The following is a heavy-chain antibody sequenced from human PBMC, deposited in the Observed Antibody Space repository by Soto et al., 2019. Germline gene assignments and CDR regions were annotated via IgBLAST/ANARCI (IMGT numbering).Heavy chain of an antibody. Sequence: QVQLVQSGAEVKKPGASLKVSCKASGYGFTNYGISWVRQAPGQGLEWRGWISTYNGNAEYAQTVQGRVTMTTDTYTSTVYMELRSLRSDDTAVYYCARLVGGVSEGAFDHWGQGTLVTVSS. CDR1: GYGFTNYG. V-gene: IGHV1-18*01. D-gene: IGHD1-26*01. CDR2: ISTYNGNA. CDR3: ARLVGGVSEGAFDH. J-gene: IGHJ4*02.